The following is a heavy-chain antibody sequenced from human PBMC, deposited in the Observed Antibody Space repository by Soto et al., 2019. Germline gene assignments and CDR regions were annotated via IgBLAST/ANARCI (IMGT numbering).Heavy chain of an antibody. CDR3: ARDGHCSSTSCYAYFDY. CDR1: GFTFSSYA. Sequence: ESGGGLVQPGGSLRLSCAASGFTFSSYAMHWVRQAPGKGLEYVSAISSNGGSTYYANSVKGRFTISRDNSKNTLYLQMGSLRAEDMALYYCARDGHCSSTSCYAYFDYWGQGTLVTVSS. V-gene: IGHV3-64*01. D-gene: IGHD2-2*03. J-gene: IGHJ4*02. CDR2: ISSNGGST.